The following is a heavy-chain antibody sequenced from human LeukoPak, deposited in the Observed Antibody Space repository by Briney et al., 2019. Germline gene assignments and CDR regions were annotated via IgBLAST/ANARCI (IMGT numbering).Heavy chain of an antibody. CDR2: ISSSSSYI. D-gene: IGHD2/OR15-2a*01. CDR3: ARSARFPAFDY. CDR1: GFTFSSYS. V-gene: IGHV3-21*01. J-gene: IGHJ4*02. Sequence: GGSLRLSCAASGFTFSSYSMNWVRQAPRKGLEWVSSISSSSSYIYYADSVKGRFTISRDNAKNSLYLQMNSLRAEDTAVYYCARSARFPAFDYWGQGTLVTVSS.